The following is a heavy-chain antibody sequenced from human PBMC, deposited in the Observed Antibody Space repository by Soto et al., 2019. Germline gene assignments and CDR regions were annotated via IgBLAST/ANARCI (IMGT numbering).Heavy chain of an antibody. CDR2: IKSKINGGTA. Sequence: GGSLRLSCAASGFIFSNVWINRGRQVPGKGLEWVGRIKSKINGGTADYAAPVQGRFAVSRDDSKNMVFLQMNSLKTEDTGICYCTTDSCSCSTGVRFDYWGQGTVVTVSS. CDR1: GFIFSNVW. J-gene: IGHJ4*02. D-gene: IGHD2-15*01. V-gene: IGHV3-15*07. CDR3: TTDSCSCSTGVRFDY.